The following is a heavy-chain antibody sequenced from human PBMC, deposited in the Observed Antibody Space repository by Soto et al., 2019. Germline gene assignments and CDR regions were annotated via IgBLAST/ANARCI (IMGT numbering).Heavy chain of an antibody. Sequence: LSLTCAVYGGSFSGYYWSWIRQPPGKGLEWIGEINHSGSTNYNPSLKSRVTISVDTSKNQFSLKLSSVTAADTAVYYCARGDGYCSGGSCYSGVYFDYCGQGTLVTVSS. J-gene: IGHJ4*02. V-gene: IGHV4-34*01. CDR1: GGSFSGYY. CDR2: INHSGST. CDR3: ARGDGYCSGGSCYSGVYFDY. D-gene: IGHD2-15*01.